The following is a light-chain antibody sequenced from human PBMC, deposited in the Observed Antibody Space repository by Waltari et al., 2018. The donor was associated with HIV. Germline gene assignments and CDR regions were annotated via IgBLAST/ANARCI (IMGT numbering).Light chain of an antibody. CDR2: RDD. V-gene: IGLV3-25*03. Sequence: SHGLTQPPSVSVSPGQTAEITCSGDVLSNQYAFWYQHKAGQAPVILISRDDERPSEVPERFSGSSSGATVALTISGVQAEDEADYYCQSRDISGTHVVFGGGTKLTVL. CDR3: QSRDISGTHVV. CDR1: VLSNQY. J-gene: IGLJ2*01.